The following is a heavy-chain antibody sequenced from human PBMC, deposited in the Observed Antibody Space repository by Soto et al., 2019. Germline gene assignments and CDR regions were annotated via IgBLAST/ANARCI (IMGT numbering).Heavy chain of an antibody. CDR1: GGSFTSNNW. J-gene: IGHJ6*02. CDR3: VRARVTATLVYGMDA. D-gene: IGHD2-21*02. CDR2: IYRTGST. V-gene: IGHV4-4*02. Sequence: SETLCLTCAVSGGSFTSNNWWTWVRQPPGQGLEWIGEIYRTGSTNYNPSLKSRVTISVDTSKNQFSLRLSSVTAADTAVYSCVRARVTATLVYGMDAWGQAITVSVS.